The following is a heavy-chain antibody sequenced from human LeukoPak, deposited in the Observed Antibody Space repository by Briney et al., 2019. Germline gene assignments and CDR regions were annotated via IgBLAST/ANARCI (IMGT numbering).Heavy chain of an antibody. CDR2: ISGSGGST. V-gene: IGHV3-23*01. J-gene: IGHJ3*02. CDR3: ANLDYYDYVWGSYRDAFDI. D-gene: IGHD3-16*02. CDR1: GCTFSSYA. Sequence: GGSLRLSCAASGCTFSSYAMSWVRQAPGKGLEWVSTISGSGGSTYYADSVKGRFTISRDNSKNTLYLQMNSLRAEDTAVYYCANLDYYDYVWGSYRDAFDIWGQGTMVTVSS.